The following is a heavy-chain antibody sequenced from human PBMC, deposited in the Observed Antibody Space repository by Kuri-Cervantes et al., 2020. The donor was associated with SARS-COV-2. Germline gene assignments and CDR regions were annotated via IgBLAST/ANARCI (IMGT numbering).Heavy chain of an antibody. J-gene: IGHJ4*02. Sequence: ASVKVSCKASGYTFTSYAMHWVRQAPGQRLEWMGWSNAGNGNTKYSQEFQGRVTITRDTSASTAYMELSSLRSEDTAVYYCAKVDSGYYYGGGNYWGQGTLVTVSS. V-gene: IGHV1-3*02. CDR2: SNAGNGNT. CDR1: GYTFTSYA. D-gene: IGHD3-22*01. CDR3: AKVDSGYYYGGGNY.